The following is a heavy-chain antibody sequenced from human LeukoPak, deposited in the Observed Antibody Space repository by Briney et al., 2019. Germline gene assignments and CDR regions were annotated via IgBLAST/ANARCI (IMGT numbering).Heavy chain of an antibody. CDR2: INHSGST. V-gene: IGHV4-39*07. CDR1: AGSIGSSSHH. Sequence: SETLSLTCTVSAGSIGSSSHHWGWIRQSPGKGLEWIGEINHSGSTNYNPSLKSRVTISVDTSKNQFSLKLSSVTAADTAVYYCATRGARWLQLGYWGQGTLVTVSS. CDR3: ATRGARWLQLGY. D-gene: IGHD5-24*01. J-gene: IGHJ4*02.